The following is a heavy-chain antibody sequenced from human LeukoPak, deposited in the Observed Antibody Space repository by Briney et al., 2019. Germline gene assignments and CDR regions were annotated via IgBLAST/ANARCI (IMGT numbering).Heavy chain of an antibody. CDR2: VYYSGST. Sequence: SETLSLACAVSGGSISSGGYYWSWIRQPPGKGLEWIGSVYYSGSTNYNPSLKSRVTISVDTSKTQFSLNLISVTAADTATYYCARHGFSSTWFLFDYWGQGTLVTVSS. V-gene: IGHV4-61*08. D-gene: IGHD6-13*01. CDR1: GGSISSGGYY. CDR3: ARHGFSSTWFLFDY. J-gene: IGHJ4*02.